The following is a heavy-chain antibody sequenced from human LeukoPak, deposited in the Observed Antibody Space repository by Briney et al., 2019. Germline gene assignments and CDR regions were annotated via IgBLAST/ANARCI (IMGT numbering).Heavy chain of an antibody. CDR3: AKGGDTGMVLVY. V-gene: IGHV3-23*01. J-gene: IGHJ4*02. D-gene: IGHD5-18*01. Sequence: GGSLRLSCAASEFTFSTYVMSWVRQAPGKGLEWVSAISGSGGNTYYADSVKGRFTISRDNSKNTLYLQMNSLRAEDTAVYYCAKGGDTGMVLVYWGQGTLVTVSS. CDR2: ISGSGGNT. CDR1: EFTFSTYV.